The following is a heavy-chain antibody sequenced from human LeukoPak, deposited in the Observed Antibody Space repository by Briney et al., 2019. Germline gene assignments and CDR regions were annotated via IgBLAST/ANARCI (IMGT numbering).Heavy chain of an antibody. CDR1: GGSISSGGYY. CDR2: IYYSGST. V-gene: IGHV4-31*03. CDR3: ARDHQAGSDYYYYGMDV. Sequence: TSGTLSLTCTVSGGSISSGGYYWSWIRQHPGKCLEWIGYIYYSGSTYYNPSLKSRVTISVDTSKNQFSLKLSSVPAYGAGEYYCARDHQAGSDYYYYGMDVWGQGTTVTVSS. D-gene: IGHD6-13*01. J-gene: IGHJ6*02.